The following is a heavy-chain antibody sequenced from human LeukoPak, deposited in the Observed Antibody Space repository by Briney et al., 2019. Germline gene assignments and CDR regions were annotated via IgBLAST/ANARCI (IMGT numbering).Heavy chain of an antibody. D-gene: IGHD5-24*01. CDR2: IIPIFGTA. CDR1: GGTFNTYT. Sequence: GASVKVSCKASGGTFNTYTISWVRQAPGQGPEWMGGIIPIFGTANYAQKVQGRVTITTDESTSTAYMELSSLRSEDTAVYYCAGTAQMATIDGLDYWGQGTLVTVSS. J-gene: IGHJ4*02. CDR3: AGTAQMATIDGLDY. V-gene: IGHV1-69*05.